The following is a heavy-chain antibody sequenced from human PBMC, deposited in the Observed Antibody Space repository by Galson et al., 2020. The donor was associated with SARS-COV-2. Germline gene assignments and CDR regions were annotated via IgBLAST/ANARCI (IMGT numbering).Heavy chain of an antibody. CDR2: IYYTGST. Sequence: ETSETLSLTCTVSGGSISSYFWSWIRQPPGKGLEWIGYIYYTGSTNYNPSLKSRVTISVDTSKNQFSLKLSSVTAADTAVYYCARQTQLALFDYWGQGTLVTVSS. CDR1: GGSISSYF. V-gene: IGHV4-59*01. D-gene: IGHD6-6*01. CDR3: ARQTQLALFDY. J-gene: IGHJ4*02.